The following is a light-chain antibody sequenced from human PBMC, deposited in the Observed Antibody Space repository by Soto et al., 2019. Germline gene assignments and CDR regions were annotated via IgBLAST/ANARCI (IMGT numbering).Light chain of an antibody. CDR2: GTS. CDR1: QTISTY. CDR3: QQSSITPLT. V-gene: IGKV1-39*01. J-gene: IGKJ4*01. Sequence: DVQMTQSPSSLSASVGDRVVITCRASQTISTYLNWYRQKPGKAPELLIYGTSNLESGVPSRFSGSGSGTEFTLTSSSLRPDDFATYFFQQSSITPLTFGGGTKVEIK.